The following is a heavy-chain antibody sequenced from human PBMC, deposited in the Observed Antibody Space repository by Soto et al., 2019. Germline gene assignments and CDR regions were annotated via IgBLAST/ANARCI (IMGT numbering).Heavy chain of an antibody. CDR1: GFSIRSSSYY. D-gene: IGHD2-2*01. V-gene: IGHV4-39*01. CDR2: IYYSGST. CDR3: ARLSLRGYCSSTGCYGGWFDP. Sequence: SETQSLTCTVSGFSIRSSSYYWGWIRQPPGKGLEWIGSIYYSGSTYYNPSLKSRVTISVDTSKNQFSLKLSSVTAADTAVYYCARLSLRGYCSSTGCYGGWFDPWGQGTLVTVSS. J-gene: IGHJ5*02.